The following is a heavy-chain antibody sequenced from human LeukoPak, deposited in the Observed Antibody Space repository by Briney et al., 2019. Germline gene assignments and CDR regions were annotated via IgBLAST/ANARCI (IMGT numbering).Heavy chain of an antibody. CDR3: AREDIVATDLVFDY. D-gene: IGHD5-12*01. V-gene: IGHV1-69*04. CDR2: IIPILGIA. Sequence: ASVKVSCKASGGTFSSYAISWVRQAPGQGLEWMGRIIPILGIANYAQKFQGRVTITADKSTSTAYMELSSLRSEDTAVYYCAREDIVATDLVFDYWGQGTLVTVSS. CDR1: GGTFSSYA. J-gene: IGHJ4*02.